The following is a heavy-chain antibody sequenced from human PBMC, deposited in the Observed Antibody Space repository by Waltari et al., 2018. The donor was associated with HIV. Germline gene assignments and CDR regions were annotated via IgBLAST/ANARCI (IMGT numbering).Heavy chain of an antibody. D-gene: IGHD6-19*01. CDR1: GFTFSSYW. CDR2: IKQEGSEK. J-gene: IGHJ6*02. Sequence: EVQLVESGGGLVQPGGSLRLSCAASGFTFSSYWMRWVRQAPGKGLEWVATIKQEGSEKYYVDSVKGRFTISRDNAKNSLYLQLNSLRAEDTAVYYCARDPAGYNSGWYNIYYYGMDVWGQGTTVTVSS. V-gene: IGHV3-7*01. CDR3: ARDPAGYNSGWYNIYYYGMDV.